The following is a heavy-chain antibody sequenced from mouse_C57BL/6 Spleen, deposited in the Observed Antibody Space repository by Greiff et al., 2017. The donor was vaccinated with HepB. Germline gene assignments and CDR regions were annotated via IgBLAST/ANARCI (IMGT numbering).Heavy chain of an antibody. CDR2: IDPANGNT. J-gene: IGHJ4*01. CDR3: ARDLEGYAMDY. CDR1: GFNIKDYY. V-gene: IGHV14-3*01. Sequence: VQLQQSGAELVKPGASVKLSCTASGFNIKDYYMHWVKQRPEQGLEWIGRIDPANGNTKYAPKFQGKATITADTSSNTAYLQLSSLTSEDTAIYYCARDLEGYAMDYWGQGTSVTVSS.